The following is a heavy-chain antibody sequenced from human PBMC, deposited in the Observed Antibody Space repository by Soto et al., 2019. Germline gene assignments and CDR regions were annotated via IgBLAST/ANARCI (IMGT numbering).Heavy chain of an antibody. CDR2: IYIVGST. CDR1: GFSVSRNY. D-gene: IGHD2-15*01. Sequence: EVQLVESGGGLVQPGGSLSLSCAASGFSVSRNYMSWVRQAPGKGLEWISVIYIVGSTYYADSVKGRFTMSRDTSTNTLHLQMNTLRAEDTAVYYCARAKRTYFESGGYSGNYYGMDVWGQGTTVTVSS. CDR3: ARAKRTYFESGGYSGNYYGMDV. J-gene: IGHJ6*02. V-gene: IGHV3-53*01.